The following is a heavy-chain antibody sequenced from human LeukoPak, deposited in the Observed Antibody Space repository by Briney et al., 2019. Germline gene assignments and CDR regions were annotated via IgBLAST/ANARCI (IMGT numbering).Heavy chain of an antibody. Sequence: SQTLSLTCAISGDSVSSNSAAWNWIRQSPSIGLEWLGRTYYRSKWYNDYAVSVKSRITINPDTSKNQFSLQLNSVTPEDTAVYYCARGSAAGTVWGFDYWGQGTLVTVSS. V-gene: IGHV6-1*01. J-gene: IGHJ4*02. CDR2: TYYRSKWYN. CDR1: GDSVSSNSAA. D-gene: IGHD6-13*01. CDR3: ARGSAAGTVWGFDY.